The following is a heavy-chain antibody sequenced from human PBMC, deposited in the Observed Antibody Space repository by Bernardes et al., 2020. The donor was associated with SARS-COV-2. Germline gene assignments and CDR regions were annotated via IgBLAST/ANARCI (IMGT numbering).Heavy chain of an antibody. CDR3: AKCVVGYYAVDV. D-gene: IGHD2-15*01. J-gene: IGHJ6*02. CDR1: GFTFSSYG. V-gene: IGHV3-30*18. Sequence: GGSLRLSCAASGFTFSSYGMHWVRQAPGKGLEWVAVISYDGSNKYYADSVKGRFTISRDNSKNTLYLQMNSLRAEDTAVYYCAKCVVGYYAVDVWGQGTTVTVSS. CDR2: ISYDGSNK.